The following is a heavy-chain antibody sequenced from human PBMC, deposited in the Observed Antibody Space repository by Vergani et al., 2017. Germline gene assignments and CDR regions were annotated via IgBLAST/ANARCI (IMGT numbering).Heavy chain of an antibody. Sequence: QVQLVESGGGVVQPGRSLRLSCAASGFTFSSYGMHWVRQAPGKGLEWVAVIWYDGSNKYYADSVKGRFTISRDNSKNTLYLQMNSLRAEDTAVYYCARVAAEVQLERRNPCFDYWGQGTLVTVSS. D-gene: IGHD1-1*01. CDR2: IWYDGSNK. CDR1: GFTFSSYG. J-gene: IGHJ4*02. CDR3: ARVAAEVQLERRNPCFDY. V-gene: IGHV3-33*01.